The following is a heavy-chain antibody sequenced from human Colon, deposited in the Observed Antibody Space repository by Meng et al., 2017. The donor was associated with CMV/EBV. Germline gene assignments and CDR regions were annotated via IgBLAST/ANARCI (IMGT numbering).Heavy chain of an antibody. CDR3: ATTSDTVGLGLRGV. CDR2: FDPEDGET. D-gene: IGHD3-10*01. Sequence: ASVKVSCKVSGYTLTDLSMHWVRQAPGKGLEWMGGFDPEDGETIYAQKFQGRVTMTEDTSTDTAYMELSSLRSEDTAVYYCATTSDTVGLGLRGVWGQGTLVTVSS. CDR1: GYTLTDLS. V-gene: IGHV1-24*01. J-gene: IGHJ4*02.